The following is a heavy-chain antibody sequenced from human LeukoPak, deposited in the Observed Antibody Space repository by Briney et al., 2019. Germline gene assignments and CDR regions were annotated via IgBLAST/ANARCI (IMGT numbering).Heavy chain of an antibody. CDR2: IYTTGST. CDR3: ARAGYTISYYSLDY. V-gene: IGHV4-4*07. D-gene: IGHD1-26*01. J-gene: IGHJ4*02. CDR1: GGSISSYY. Sequence: SETLSLTCTVSGGSISSYYWNWIRQPAGKGLEWIGRIYTTGSTNYNPSLESRVTMSVDTSKNQFSLKLTSVTAADTAMYYCARAGYTISYYSLDYWGQGTLVTVSS.